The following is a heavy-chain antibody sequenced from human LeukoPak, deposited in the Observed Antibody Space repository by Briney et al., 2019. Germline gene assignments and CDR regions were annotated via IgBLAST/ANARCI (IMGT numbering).Heavy chain of an antibody. D-gene: IGHD2-15*01. CDR3: ARSLGYCSAGSRFPFDY. Sequence: GGSLRLSCAASGFTFSSYWMSWVRQAPGKGLEWVANIKQDGSDKYYVDSVKGRFTISRDNAKNSLYLQMNSLRAEDTAAYYCARSLGYCSAGSRFPFDYWGQGTLVTVSS. V-gene: IGHV3-7*05. J-gene: IGHJ4*02. CDR1: GFTFSSYW. CDR2: IKQDGSDK.